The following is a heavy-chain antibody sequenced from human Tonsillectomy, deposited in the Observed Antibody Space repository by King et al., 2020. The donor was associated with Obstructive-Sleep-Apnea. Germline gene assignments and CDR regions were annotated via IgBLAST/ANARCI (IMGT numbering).Heavy chain of an antibody. CDR3: ARDYYYDSSGYYVDY. V-gene: IGHV4-38-2*02. CDR2: IFHSGGT. Sequence: GQLQESGPGLVKPSETLSLTCTVSRYSISSCYYWGWIRQPPRKGLGWGGGIFHSGGTYYNPSLQSRGTISVDTSKNQFSLKLSSVTAADTAVYYCARDYYYDSSGYYVDYWGQGTLVTVSS. D-gene: IGHD3-22*01. J-gene: IGHJ4*02. CDR1: RYSISSCYY.